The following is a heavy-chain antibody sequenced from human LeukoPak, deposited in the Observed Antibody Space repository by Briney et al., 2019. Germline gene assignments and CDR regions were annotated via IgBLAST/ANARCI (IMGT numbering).Heavy chain of an antibody. CDR2: IKQDGSEK. Sequence: GGSLRLSCAASGFTFSSYWMSWVRQAPGKGLEWVANIKQDGSEKYYVDSVKGRFTISRDNAKNSLYLQMNSLRAEDTAVYYCARDPTLAGGYCSGGSCWFDYWGQGTMVTVSS. V-gene: IGHV3-7*01. J-gene: IGHJ4*02. D-gene: IGHD2-15*01. CDR1: GFTFSSYW. CDR3: ARDPTLAGGYCSGGSCWFDY.